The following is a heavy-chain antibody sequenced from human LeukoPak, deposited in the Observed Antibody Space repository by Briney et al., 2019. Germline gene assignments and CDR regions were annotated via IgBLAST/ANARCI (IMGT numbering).Heavy chain of an antibody. J-gene: IGHJ4*02. D-gene: IGHD3-9*01. V-gene: IGHV4-39*01. CDR1: GGSISSSSYY. CDR3: ARAYYDILTGYYGLGYFDY. CDR2: IYYSGST. Sequence: SETLSLTCTVSGGSISSSSYYWGWIRQPPGKGLEWIGSIYYSGSTYYNPSLKSRVTISVDTSKNQFSLKLSSVTAADTAVHYCARAYYDILTGYYGLGYFDYWGQGTLVTVSS.